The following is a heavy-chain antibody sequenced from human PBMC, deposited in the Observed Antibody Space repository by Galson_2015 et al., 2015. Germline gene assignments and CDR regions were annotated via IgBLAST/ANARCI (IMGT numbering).Heavy chain of an antibody. CDR2: IYPGDSDT. V-gene: IGHV5-51*01. CDR1: GYSFTSYW. CDR3: ARRFKENRGNIAY. Sequence: QSGAEVKKPGESLKISCTGSGYSFTSYWIGWVRQMPGKGLEWMGVIYPGDSDTRYSPSFQAQVTISDDKSISTAYLQWSSPKASDTAMYYCARRFKENRGNIAYWSQGTLVTVSS. J-gene: IGHJ4*02. D-gene: IGHD1-14*01.